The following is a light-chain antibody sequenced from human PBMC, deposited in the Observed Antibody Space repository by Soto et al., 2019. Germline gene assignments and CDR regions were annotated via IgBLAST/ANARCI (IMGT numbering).Light chain of an antibody. CDR1: QSVSSSY. CDR3: QQYGSSFT. CDR2: GAS. Sequence: EIVLTQSPGTLSLSPGERATLSCRASQSVSSSYLAWYQQKPGQAPRLLIYGASSRATGIPDRFSGSGSGTHFTLTISGLEPGDFAVYYCQQYGSSFTFGQGTKLEIK. V-gene: IGKV3-20*01. J-gene: IGKJ2*01.